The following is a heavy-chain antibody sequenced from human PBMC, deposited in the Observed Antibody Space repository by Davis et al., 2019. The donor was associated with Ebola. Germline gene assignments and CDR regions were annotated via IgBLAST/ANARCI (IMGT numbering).Heavy chain of an antibody. CDR1: GFTFSGSA. D-gene: IGHD4-17*01. V-gene: IGHV3-73*01. CDR3: TISDYGDYVFDY. Sequence: AGSLRLSCAASGFTFSGSAMHWFSQAAGKGLVWVGRIRSKANSYATAYAASVKGRFTISRDDSKNTAYLQMNSLKTEDTAVYYCTISDYGDYVFDYWGQGTLVTVSS. CDR2: IRSKANSYAT. J-gene: IGHJ4*02.